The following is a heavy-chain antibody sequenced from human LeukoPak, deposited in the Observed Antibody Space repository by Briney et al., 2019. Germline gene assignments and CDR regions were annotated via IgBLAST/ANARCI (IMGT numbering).Heavy chain of an antibody. V-gene: IGHV4-34*01. D-gene: IGHD4-11*01. CDR3: AGIMTTVPNGGY. CDR2: INHSGST. Sequence: PSETLSLTCAVYGGSFSGYYWSWIRQPPGKGLEWIGEINHSGSTNYNPSLKSRVTISVDTSKNQLSLKLSSVTAADTAVYYCAGIMTTVPNGGYWGQGTLVTVSS. CDR1: GGSFSGYY. J-gene: IGHJ4*02.